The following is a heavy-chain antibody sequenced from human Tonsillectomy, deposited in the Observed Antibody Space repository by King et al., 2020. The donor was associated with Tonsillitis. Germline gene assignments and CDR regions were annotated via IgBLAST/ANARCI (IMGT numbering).Heavy chain of an antibody. Sequence: DVQLVESGGGLVKPGGSLRLSCVASGFTFSNHDMSWIRQAPGKGLEWVSTISASRSSLSYADSVRGRFTISTDNAKNSLYLQMNSLRDDDTAIYYCARDPNWGSGYWGQGTLVTVSS. CDR1: GFTFSNHD. CDR2: ISASRSSL. D-gene: IGHD7-27*01. V-gene: IGHV3-21*06. CDR3: ARDPNWGSGY. J-gene: IGHJ4*02.